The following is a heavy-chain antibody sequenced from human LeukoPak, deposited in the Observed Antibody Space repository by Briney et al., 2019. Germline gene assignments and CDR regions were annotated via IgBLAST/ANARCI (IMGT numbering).Heavy chain of an antibody. Sequence: SETLSLTCTVSGDSVSSYYWSWIRQPPGKGLEWIGYIYYSGSTNYNPSLKSRVTISVDTSKNQFSLKLSSVTAADTAVYYCARHSTASGYLNYFDYWGQGTLVTVSS. CDR3: ARHSTASGYLNYFDY. J-gene: IGHJ4*02. V-gene: IGHV4-59*08. CDR2: IYYSGST. D-gene: IGHD1-1*01. CDR1: GDSVSSYY.